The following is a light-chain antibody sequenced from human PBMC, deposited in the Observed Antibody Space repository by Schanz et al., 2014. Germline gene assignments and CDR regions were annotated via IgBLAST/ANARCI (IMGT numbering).Light chain of an antibody. CDR3: QQYDNSLPWT. J-gene: IGKJ1*01. Sequence: EIVLTQSPATLSLSPGERATLSCRASQSVSNYLAWYQQKPGQSPRLLIYDASNRATGIPARFSGSGSGTDFTLTISRLEPEDFAVYYCQQYDNSLPWTFGQGTKVEIK. CDR1: QSVSNY. CDR2: DAS. V-gene: IGKV3-11*01.